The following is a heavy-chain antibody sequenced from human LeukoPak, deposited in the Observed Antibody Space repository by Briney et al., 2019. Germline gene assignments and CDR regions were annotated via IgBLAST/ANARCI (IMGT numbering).Heavy chain of an antibody. CDR3: ATGRSIRYFDY. CDR1: GVSIFSYY. Sequence: SETLSLTCTVSGVSIFSYYWNWIRQPPGQGLEWIGYIHYSGTTNYNPSLKSRLSISIDTSKSQFSLKLTSATAADTAIYYCATGRSIRYFDYWGQGTLLSVSS. V-gene: IGHV4-59*08. J-gene: IGHJ4*02. CDR2: IHYSGTT. D-gene: IGHD3-9*01.